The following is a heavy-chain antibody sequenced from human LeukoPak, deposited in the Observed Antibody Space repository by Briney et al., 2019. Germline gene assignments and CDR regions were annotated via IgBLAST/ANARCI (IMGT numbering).Heavy chain of an antibody. D-gene: IGHD4-11*01. CDR2: IYYSGST. V-gene: IGHV4-59*01. CDR1: GFTISSYY. J-gene: IGHJ6*02. CDR3: ARGAPTGYSKRVPYYYGMDV. Sequence: SETLTLTCTASGFTISSYYLSWIRQAPGKGLEWIGYIYYSGSTNYHASLKSRVIISVATSKNQSSLKLSSVTAADTAVYYCARGAPTGYSKRVPYYYGMDVWGQGTTVTVSS.